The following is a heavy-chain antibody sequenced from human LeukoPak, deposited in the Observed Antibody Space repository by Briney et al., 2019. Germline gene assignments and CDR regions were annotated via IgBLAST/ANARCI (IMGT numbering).Heavy chain of an antibody. CDR3: AELGITMIGGV. CDR2: ISSSGSTI. CDR1: GCTFSSYE. J-gene: IGHJ6*04. D-gene: IGHD3-10*02. Sequence: PGGSLRLSCAASGCTFSSYEMNWVRQAPGKGLEWVSYISSSGSTIYCADSVKGRFTISRDNAKNSLYLQMNSLRAEDTAVYYCAELGITMIGGVWGKGTTVTISS. V-gene: IGHV3-48*03.